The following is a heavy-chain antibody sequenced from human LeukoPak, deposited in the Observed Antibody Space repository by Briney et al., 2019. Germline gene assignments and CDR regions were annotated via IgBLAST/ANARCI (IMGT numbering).Heavy chain of an antibody. D-gene: IGHD4-23*01. CDR2: IRGGGGST. V-gene: IGHV3-23*01. CDR1: GFTFSSYA. J-gene: IGHJ4*02. CDR3: GKDRPCGYGGSTASFDY. Sequence: GGSLRLSCAAAGFTFSSYAMTWVRQAPGKGLEWVSTIRGGGGSTYYVDSVLGRFTLSRDNSQSTLYLQMNSLRAEDTAVYYCGKDRPCGYGGSTASFDYWGQGTLVTVSS.